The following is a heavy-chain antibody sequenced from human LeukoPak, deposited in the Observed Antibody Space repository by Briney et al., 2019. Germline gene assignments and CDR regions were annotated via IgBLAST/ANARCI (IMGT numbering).Heavy chain of an antibody. CDR2: INHSGST. J-gene: IGHJ4*02. CDR1: GGSFSAYY. D-gene: IGHD1-1*01. Sequence: SETLSLTCAVYGGSFSAYYWSWIRQPPGKGLEWIGEINHSGSTNYNPSLKSRVTISVDTSKNQFSLKLSSVTAADTAVYYCARGYWNDSVGVRAHYFDYWGQGTLVTVSS. V-gene: IGHV4-34*01. CDR3: ARGYWNDSVGVRAHYFDY.